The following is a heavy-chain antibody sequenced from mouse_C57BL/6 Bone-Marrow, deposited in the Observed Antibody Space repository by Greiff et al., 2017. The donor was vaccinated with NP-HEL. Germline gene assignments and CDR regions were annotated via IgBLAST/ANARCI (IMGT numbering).Heavy chain of an antibody. Sequence: QVQLQQSGAELARRGASVKLSCKASGYTFTSYGISWVKQRTGQGLEWIGEIYPRSGNTYYNEKFKGKATLTADKSSSTAYMELRSLTSEDSAVYFCARGSITTVVATTPLYYFDYWGQGTTLTVSS. J-gene: IGHJ2*01. V-gene: IGHV1-81*01. CDR1: GYTFTSYG. CDR3: ARGSITTVVATTPLYYFDY. D-gene: IGHD1-1*01. CDR2: IYPRSGNT.